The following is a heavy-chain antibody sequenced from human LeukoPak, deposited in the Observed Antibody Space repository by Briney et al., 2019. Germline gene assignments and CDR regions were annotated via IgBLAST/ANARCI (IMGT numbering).Heavy chain of an antibody. CDR2: INPNSGGT. Sequence: ASVKVSCKASGYTFTGYYMHWVRQAPGQGLEWMGSINPNSGGTNYAQKFQGRVTMTRDTSISTAYMELSRLRSDDTAMYYCARGYYYYYYMDVWGKGTTVTISS. J-gene: IGHJ6*03. CDR3: ARGYYYYYYMDV. V-gene: IGHV1-2*02. CDR1: GYTFTGYY.